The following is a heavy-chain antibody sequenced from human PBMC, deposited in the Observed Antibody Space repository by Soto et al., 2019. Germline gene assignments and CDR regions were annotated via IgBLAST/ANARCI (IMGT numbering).Heavy chain of an antibody. CDR3: AIRGGYSYGYVGYFDY. CDR2: IYHSGST. V-gene: IGHV4-4*02. CDR1: GGSISSSNW. D-gene: IGHD5-18*01. J-gene: IGHJ4*02. Sequence: QVQLQESGPGLVKPSGTLSLTCAVSGGSISSSNWWSWVRQPPGKGLEWIGEIYHSGSTNYNPSLKGRVTISXXKXKSXFSLKLSSVTAADTAVYYCAIRGGYSYGYVGYFDYWGQGTLVTVSS.